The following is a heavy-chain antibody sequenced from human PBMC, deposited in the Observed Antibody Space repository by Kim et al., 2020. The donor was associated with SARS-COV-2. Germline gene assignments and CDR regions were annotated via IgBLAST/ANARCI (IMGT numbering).Heavy chain of an antibody. CDR3: ARVGYDILTGPHYFDY. Sequence: ASVKVSCKASGYTFTTYAMNWVRQAPGQGLEWMGWIDTNTGNPTYAQGFTGRFVFSLDTSVSTAYLQISSLKAEDTAVYYCARVGYDILTGPHYFDYWGQGTLVPVSS. J-gene: IGHJ4*02. CDR2: IDTNTGNP. V-gene: IGHV7-4-1*02. D-gene: IGHD3-9*01. CDR1: GYTFTTYA.